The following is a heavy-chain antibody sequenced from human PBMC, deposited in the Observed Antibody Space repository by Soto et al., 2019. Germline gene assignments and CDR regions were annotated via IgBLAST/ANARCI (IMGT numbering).Heavy chain of an antibody. CDR3: ARGDCSSTSCYSIPDY. Sequence: PSETLSLTCTVSGGSISSYYWSWIRQPPGKGLEWIGYIYYSGSTNYNPSLKSRVTISVDTSKNQFSLKLSSVTAADTAVYYCARGDCSSTSCYSIPDYWGQGTLVPVSS. CDR2: IYYSGST. V-gene: IGHV4-59*01. D-gene: IGHD2-2*01. CDR1: GGSISSYY. J-gene: IGHJ4*02.